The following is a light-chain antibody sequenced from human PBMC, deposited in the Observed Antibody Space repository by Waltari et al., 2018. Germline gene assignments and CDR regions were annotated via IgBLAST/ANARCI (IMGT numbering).Light chain of an antibody. CDR1: QSVRRP. Sequence: IVLTHSPGTLSLSPGERATLSCRTSQSVRRPLAWYQQKPGQAPKLLIYGASIRATGIPHRFTGSGSGTDFSLTISSLEPEDFAVYFCQHYVRLPATFGQGTKVEIQ. V-gene: IGKV3-20*01. J-gene: IGKJ1*01. CDR2: GAS. CDR3: QHYVRLPAT.